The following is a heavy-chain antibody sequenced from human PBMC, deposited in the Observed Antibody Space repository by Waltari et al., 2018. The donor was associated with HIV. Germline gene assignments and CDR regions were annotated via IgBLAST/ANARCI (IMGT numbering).Heavy chain of an antibody. D-gene: IGHD6-19*01. CDR2: TYDRSRWYN. CDR3: VRGGQWLNWFGP. V-gene: IGHV6-1*01. CDR1: GDRVSSNSAA. Sequence: QGQLQQSGPGLVKPSQTLSLTCVISGDRVSSNSAAWNWIRQSPSRGLEWLGRTYDRSRWYNEYAVSVKSRITINQDTSKNQFSLQLKSVTPEDTAVYYCVRGGQWLNWFGPWGPGTLVTVSS. J-gene: IGHJ5*02.